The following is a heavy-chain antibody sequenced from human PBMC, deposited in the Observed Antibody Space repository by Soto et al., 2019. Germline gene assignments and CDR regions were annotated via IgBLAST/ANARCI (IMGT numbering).Heavy chain of an antibody. J-gene: IGHJ4*02. Sequence: PSETLSLTCAVYGGSFTGYFWSWIRHSPGKGLEWIGEVNHRGETNYSPSLKSRLTISGDTSKNHISLKLSSVTAADTAVYYSARGKRMQLWLKSYFDTWGQGTPVTVSS. CDR1: GGSFTGYF. CDR2: VNHRGET. V-gene: IGHV4-34*01. CDR3: ARGKRMQLWLKSYFDT. D-gene: IGHD5-18*01.